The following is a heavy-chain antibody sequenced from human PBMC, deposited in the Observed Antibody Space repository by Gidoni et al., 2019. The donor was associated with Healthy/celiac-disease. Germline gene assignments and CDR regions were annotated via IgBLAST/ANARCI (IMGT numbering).Heavy chain of an antibody. CDR1: GGSISSCGYY. Sequence: QVQLQESGPGLVKPSQTLSLTCTVSGGSISSCGYYWSWIRQHPGKGLEWIGYIYYSGSTYYNPSLKSRVTISVDTSKNQFSLKLSSVTAADTAVYYCALFSGSYNGDLDYWGQGTLVTVSS. J-gene: IGHJ4*02. CDR2: IYYSGST. D-gene: IGHD3-10*01. V-gene: IGHV4-31*03. CDR3: ALFSGSYNGDLDY.